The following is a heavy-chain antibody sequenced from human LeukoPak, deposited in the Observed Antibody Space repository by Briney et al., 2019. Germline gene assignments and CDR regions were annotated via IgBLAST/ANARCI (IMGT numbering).Heavy chain of an antibody. Sequence: SETLSLTCAVYGGSFSGYYWSWIRQPPGKGLEWIGEINHSGSTNYNPSLKSRVTISVDTSKNQFSLKLSSVTAADTAVYYCASYYDSSGNSAFDIWGQGTMATVSS. J-gene: IGHJ3*02. V-gene: IGHV4-34*01. CDR2: INHSGST. D-gene: IGHD3-22*01. CDR1: GGSFSGYY. CDR3: ASYYDSSGNSAFDI.